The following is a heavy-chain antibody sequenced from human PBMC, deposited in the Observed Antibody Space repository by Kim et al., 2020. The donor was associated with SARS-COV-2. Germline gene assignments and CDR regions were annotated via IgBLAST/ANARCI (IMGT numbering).Heavy chain of an antibody. CDR2: IIPIFGTA. D-gene: IGHD3-10*01. CDR1: GGTFSSYA. J-gene: IGHJ4*02. CDR3: ARSTYYGSEDPYIDY. Sequence: SVKVSCKASGGTFSSYAISWVRQAPGQGLEWMGGIIPIFGTANYAQKFQGRVTITADESTSTAYMELSSLRSEDTAVYYCARSTYYGSEDPYIDYWGQGTLVTVSS. V-gene: IGHV1-69*13.